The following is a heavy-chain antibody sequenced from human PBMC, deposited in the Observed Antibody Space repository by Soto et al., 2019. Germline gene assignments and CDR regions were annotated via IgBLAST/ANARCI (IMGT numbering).Heavy chain of an antibody. CDR2: INHSGST. D-gene: IGHD2-2*01. CDR3: VRASGDIVVVPAAIKGAFDI. Sequence: SETLSLTCAVYGGSFSGYYWSWIRQPPGKGLEWIGEINHSGSTNYNPSLKSRVTISVDTSKNQFSLKLSSVTAADTAVYYCVRASGDIVVVPAAIKGAFDIWGQGTMVTVSS. CDR1: GGSFSGYY. J-gene: IGHJ3*02. V-gene: IGHV4-34*01.